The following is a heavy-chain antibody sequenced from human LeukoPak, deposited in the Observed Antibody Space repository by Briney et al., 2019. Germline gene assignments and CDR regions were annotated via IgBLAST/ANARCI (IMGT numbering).Heavy chain of an antibody. J-gene: IGHJ4*02. CDR1: GFTFSSYS. V-gene: IGHV3-21*01. CDR3: ARASSSWDRFDY. CDR2: ISSSSSYI. D-gene: IGHD6-13*01. Sequence: GGSLRLSCAASGFTFSSYSMYWVRQAPGKGLEWVSSISSSSSYIYYADSVKGRFTISRDNAKNSLYLQMNSLRAEDTAVYYCARASSSWDRFDYWGQGTLVTVSS.